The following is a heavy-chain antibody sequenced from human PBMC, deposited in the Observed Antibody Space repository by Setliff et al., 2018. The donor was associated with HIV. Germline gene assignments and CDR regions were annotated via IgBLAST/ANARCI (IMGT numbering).Heavy chain of an antibody. J-gene: IGHJ4*02. D-gene: IGHD6-13*01. V-gene: IGHV1-2*06. CDR1: GYAFSDYS. Sequence: ASVKVSCKTSGYAFSDYSIHWVRQAPGQGLEWVGRINPDSRGTNYAQTFQGRVTMTRDTSANTAYMELSRLRSDDTAVFYCARGVKGIATTGKYYLDYWGQGTLVTVSS. CDR3: ARGVKGIATTGKYYLDY. CDR2: INPDSRGT.